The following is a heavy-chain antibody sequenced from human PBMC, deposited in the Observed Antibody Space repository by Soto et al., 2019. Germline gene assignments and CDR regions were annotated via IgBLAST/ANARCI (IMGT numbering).Heavy chain of an antibody. CDR2: ITGSGRDT. J-gene: IGHJ4*02. CDR1: GFTFRNNV. Sequence: EVQLLESGGGLAQPGGSLRLSCAASGFTFRNNVLSWVRQAPGKGLDWVSGITGSGRDTYYADSVKGRFTISRDNSKNMVFLQMNSLRAEDTALYYCAKNRLDNSPSAIDSWGPGTLVTVSS. V-gene: IGHV3-23*01. CDR3: AKNRLDNSPSAIDS. D-gene: IGHD6-25*01.